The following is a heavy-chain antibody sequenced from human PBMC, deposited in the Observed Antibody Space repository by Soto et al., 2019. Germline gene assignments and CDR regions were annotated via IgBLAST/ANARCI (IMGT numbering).Heavy chain of an antibody. V-gene: IGHV4-4*02. CDR2: IYHSGST. CDR3: ATREGLPDPFDI. Sequence: QVQLQESGPGLVKPSGTLSLTCAVSGGSIISSQWWGWVRQSPGRGLEWIGEIYHSGSTNYNPSLYSRVSVSLDKSKNQFSLKLTSVTAADTAIYYCATREGLPDPFDIWGLGTMVTVSS. CDR1: GGSIISSQW. D-gene: IGHD1-26*01. J-gene: IGHJ3*02.